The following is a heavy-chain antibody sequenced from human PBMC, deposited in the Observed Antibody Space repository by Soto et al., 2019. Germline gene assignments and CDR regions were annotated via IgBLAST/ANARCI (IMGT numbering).Heavy chain of an antibody. CDR1: GFTVSTKY. V-gene: IGHV3-66*01. D-gene: IGHD3-16*01. CDR2: IYSGGST. CDR3: ARDPWAADY. J-gene: IGHJ4*02. Sequence: GGSLRLSCAASGFTVSTKYMSWVRQAPGKGLEWVSVIYSGGSTFYADSVRGRFTISRDNSKYTVNLQMNSLRAEDTAVYYCARDPWAADYWGQGTLVTVSS.